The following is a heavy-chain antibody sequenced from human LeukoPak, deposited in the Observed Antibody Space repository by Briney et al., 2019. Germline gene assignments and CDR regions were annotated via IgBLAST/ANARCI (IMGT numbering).Heavy chain of an antibody. CDR2: ISSSSSYI. CDR3: ALRGGAAEGDFDY. Sequence: GGSLRLSCAASGFTFSSYGMNWVRQAPWKGLEWISSISSSSSYIYYADSVKGRFTISRDNSKSTVYLQMNSLRAEDTAVYYCALRGGAAEGDFDYWGQGTLVTVSS. J-gene: IGHJ4*02. V-gene: IGHV3-21*04. CDR1: GFTFSSYG. D-gene: IGHD6-25*01.